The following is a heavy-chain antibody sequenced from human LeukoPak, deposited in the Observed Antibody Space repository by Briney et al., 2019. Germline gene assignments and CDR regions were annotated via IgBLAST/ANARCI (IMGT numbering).Heavy chain of an antibody. J-gene: IGHJ4*02. CDR3: TTSWGRYFDWLSFDY. V-gene: IGHV3-21*03. CDR2: ISSSSSYI. Sequence: GGSPRLSCAASGFTFSSYSMNWARQAPGKGLEWVSSISSSSSYIYYADSVKGRFTISRDNAKNSLYLQMNSLKTEDTALYYCTTSWGRYFDWLSFDYWGQGTLVTVSS. CDR1: GFTFSSYS. D-gene: IGHD3-9*01.